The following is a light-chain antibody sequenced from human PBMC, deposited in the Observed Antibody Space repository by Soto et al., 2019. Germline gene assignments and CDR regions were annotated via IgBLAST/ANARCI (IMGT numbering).Light chain of an antibody. CDR1: SSDVGGYNF. CDR3: SSYRSNRSGSTLV. J-gene: IGLJ2*01. Sequence: QSALTQPASVSGSPGQSITISCTGTSSDVGGYNFVSWYQRHPGKAPKLMITEVTNRPSGVSDRFSGSKSGNTASLIISGLQAEDEADYYCSSYRSNRSGSTLVFGGGTKLTVL. V-gene: IGLV2-14*01. CDR2: EVT.